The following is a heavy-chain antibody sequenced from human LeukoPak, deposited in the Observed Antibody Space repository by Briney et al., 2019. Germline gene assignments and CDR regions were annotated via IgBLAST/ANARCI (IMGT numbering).Heavy chain of an antibody. D-gene: IGHD1-20*01. CDR2: IYYSGDT. J-gene: IGHJ4*02. CDR1: GGSIRSGDYY. Sequence: SQTLSLTCAVSGGSIRSGDYYWSWARQPPGKGLEWIGHIYYSGDTYYNPSLKRRVAISVATSKNQFSLKLSSVTAADTAVYYCACVTGLYYFDFWGQGTLVTVSS. CDR3: ACVTGLYYFDF. V-gene: IGHV4-30-4*01.